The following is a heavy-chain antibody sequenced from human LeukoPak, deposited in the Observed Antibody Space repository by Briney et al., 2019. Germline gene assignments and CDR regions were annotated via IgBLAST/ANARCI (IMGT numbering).Heavy chain of an antibody. CDR1: GFTVRSNY. V-gene: IGHV3-53*01. Sequence: GGSLRLSCAASGFTVRSNYMSWVRQAPGKGLEWVSEIYSDGTTYYAASVKGRFGISRDNSKNTVDLQMNSLRAEDTAVYYCAKDGAAGGFDRATYYLDVWGKGTTVTVS. CDR3: AKDGAAGGFDRATYYLDV. D-gene: IGHD3-10*01. J-gene: IGHJ6*03. CDR2: IYSDGTT.